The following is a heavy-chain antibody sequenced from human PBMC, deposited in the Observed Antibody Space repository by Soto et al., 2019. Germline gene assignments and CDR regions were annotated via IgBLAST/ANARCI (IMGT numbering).Heavy chain of an antibody. CDR3: ARENRYCSSTSCPTSNDAFDI. Sequence: ASVKVSCKASGYTFTGYYMHWVRQAPGQGLEWMGWINPNSGGTNYAQKFQGWVTMTRDTSISTAYMELSRLRSDDTAVYYCARENRYCSSTSCPTSNDAFDIWGQGTMVTVSS. CDR1: GYTFTGYY. V-gene: IGHV1-2*04. CDR2: INPNSGGT. J-gene: IGHJ3*02. D-gene: IGHD2-2*01.